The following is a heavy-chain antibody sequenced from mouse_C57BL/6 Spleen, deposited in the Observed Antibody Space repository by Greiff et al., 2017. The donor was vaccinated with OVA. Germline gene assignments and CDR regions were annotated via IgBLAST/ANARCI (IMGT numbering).Heavy chain of an antibody. J-gene: IGHJ2*01. V-gene: IGHV1-69*01. CDR3: ARGVLRYPYVDY. Sequence: QVQLKQPGAELVMPGASVKLSCKASGYTFTSYWMHWVKQRPGQGLEWIGEIDPSDSYTNYNQKFKGKSTLTVDKSSSTAYMQLSSLTSEDSAVYYCARGVLRYPYVDYWGQGTTLTVSS. D-gene: IGHD1-1*01. CDR2: IDPSDSYT. CDR1: GYTFTSYW.